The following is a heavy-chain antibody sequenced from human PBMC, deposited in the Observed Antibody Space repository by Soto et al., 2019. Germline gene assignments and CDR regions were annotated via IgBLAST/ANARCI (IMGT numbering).Heavy chain of an antibody. V-gene: IGHV3-23*01. D-gene: IGHD4-17*01. Sequence: GGSLRLSCAASGFTFSIYTMTWVRQAPGKGLEWVSAISGSGGSTYYADSVKGRFTVSRDNSKNTLYLQVNSLRAEDTAVYYCAKSHGDYAALDYWGQGTLVTVSS. J-gene: IGHJ4*02. CDR1: GFTFSIYT. CDR3: AKSHGDYAALDY. CDR2: ISGSGGST.